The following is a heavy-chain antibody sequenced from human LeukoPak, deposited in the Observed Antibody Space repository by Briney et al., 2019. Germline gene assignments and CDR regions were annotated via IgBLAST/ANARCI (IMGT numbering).Heavy chain of an antibody. CDR3: ARAYCGGNCPRYYFDY. J-gene: IGHJ4*02. D-gene: IGHD2-21*01. Sequence: GGSLRLSCAASGFTFSSYNINWVRQAPGKGLEWVAYISSSGNTIYYADSVKGRFTISRDNAKNSLYLQMNSLRVEDTALYYCARAYCGGNCPRYYFDYWGQGTPVTVSS. CDR2: ISSSGNTI. V-gene: IGHV3-48*01. CDR1: GFTFSSYN.